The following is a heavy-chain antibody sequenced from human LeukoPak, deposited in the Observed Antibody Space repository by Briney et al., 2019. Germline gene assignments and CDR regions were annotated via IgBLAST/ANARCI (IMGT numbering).Heavy chain of an antibody. D-gene: IGHD1-26*01. J-gene: IGHJ6*04. V-gene: IGHV3-53*01. CDR2: IYSGGST. CDR1: GFTVSSNY. Sequence: GGSLRLSCAASGFTVSSNYMSWIRQAPGKGLEWVSVIYSGGSTYYADSVKGRFTISRDNSKNTLYLQMNSLRAEDTAVYYCTRPMESSTTRDVWGKGTTVTISS. CDR3: TRPMESSTTRDV.